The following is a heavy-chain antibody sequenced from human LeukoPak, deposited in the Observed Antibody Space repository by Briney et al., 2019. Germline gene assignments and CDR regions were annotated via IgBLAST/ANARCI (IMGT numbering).Heavy chain of an antibody. J-gene: IGHJ4*02. CDR1: GFTFSGSA. Sequence: GGSLKLFCVASGFTFSGSAMHWVRQASGKGLEWVARIRSKAGSYATEYAASGKGRITISRDDSKNTAYLQMKSLKTEDTAVYYCTGGTTVTTLDYWGQGTLVTVSS. CDR3: TGGTTVTTLDY. V-gene: IGHV3-73*01. D-gene: IGHD4-17*01. CDR2: IRSKAGSYAT.